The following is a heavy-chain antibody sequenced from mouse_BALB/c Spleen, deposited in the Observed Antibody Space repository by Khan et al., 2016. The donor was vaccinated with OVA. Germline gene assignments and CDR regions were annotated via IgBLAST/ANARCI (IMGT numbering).Heavy chain of an antibody. D-gene: IGHD1-1*01. CDR1: GYTFTSYW. Sequence: DLVKPGASVKLSCKASGYTFTSYWINWIKQRPGQGLEWIGRIGPGSSNAYYTDMFKDKATLTVDTSSNTAYIQLSSLSSEDSAVYFCARETYYGRSCYAMDYWGQGTSVTVSA. CDR3: ARETYYGRSCYAMDY. CDR2: IGPGSSNA. V-gene: IGHV1S41*01. J-gene: IGHJ4*01.